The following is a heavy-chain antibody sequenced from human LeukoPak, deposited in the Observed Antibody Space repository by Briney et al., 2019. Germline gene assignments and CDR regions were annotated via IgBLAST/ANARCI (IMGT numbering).Heavy chain of an antibody. Sequence: GGSLRLSCAASGFTFSSYSMNWVRQAPGKGLEWVSSISSSSYIYYADSVKGRFTISRDNAKNSLYLQMNSPRAEDTAVYYCARGDTYGSGSYWYWGQGTLVTVSS. J-gene: IGHJ4*02. CDR1: GFTFSSYS. CDR2: ISSSSYI. D-gene: IGHD3-10*01. CDR3: ARGDTYGSGSYWY. V-gene: IGHV3-21*01.